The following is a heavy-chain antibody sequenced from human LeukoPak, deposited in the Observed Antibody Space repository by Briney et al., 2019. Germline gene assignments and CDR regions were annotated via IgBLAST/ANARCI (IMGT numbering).Heavy chain of an antibody. CDR1: GFTFGVYA. J-gene: IGHJ6*03. CDR3: TIAARPLENGYYYYYYMDV. V-gene: IGHV3-49*04. D-gene: IGHD6-6*01. CDR2: IRSKAYGGTT. Sequence: TGGSLRLSCTASGFTFGVYAMSCVRQAPGKGLEWVGFIRSKAYGGTTEYAASVKGRSTISRDDSKSIAYLQMNSLKTEDTAVYYCTIAARPLENGYYYYYYMDVWGKGTTVTVSS.